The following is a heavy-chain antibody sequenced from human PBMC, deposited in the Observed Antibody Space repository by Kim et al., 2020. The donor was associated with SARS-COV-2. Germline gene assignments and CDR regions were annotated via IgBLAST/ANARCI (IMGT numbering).Heavy chain of an antibody. Sequence: SVKVSCKASGGTFSSYAISWVRQAPGQGLEWMGGIIPIFGTANYAQKFQGRVTITADESTSTAYMELSSLRSEDTAVYYCARWGENSDYYDSSGPDAFDIWGQGTMVTV. D-gene: IGHD3-22*01. CDR1: GGTFSSYA. J-gene: IGHJ3*02. CDR2: IIPIFGTA. V-gene: IGHV1-69*13. CDR3: ARWGENSDYYDSSGPDAFDI.